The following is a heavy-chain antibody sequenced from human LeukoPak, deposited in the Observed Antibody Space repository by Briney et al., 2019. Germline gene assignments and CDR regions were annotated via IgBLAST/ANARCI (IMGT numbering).Heavy chain of an antibody. J-gene: IGHJ4*02. CDR2: INPNSGGT. CDR1: GYTFTDFY. V-gene: IGHV1-2*02. CDR3: ARGPVRGVIIYPLDY. Sequence: ASEKVSCKASGYTFTDFYIHWVRQVPGQGPEWMGWINPNSGGTNYAQKFQGRVTMTRDTSISTAYMDLSSLRSDDTAVYYCARGPVRGVIIYPLDYWGQGTLV. D-gene: IGHD3-10*01.